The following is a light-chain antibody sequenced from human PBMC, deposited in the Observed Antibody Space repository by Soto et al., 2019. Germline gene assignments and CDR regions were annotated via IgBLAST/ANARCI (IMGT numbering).Light chain of an antibody. CDR3: QQYGTSPPT. J-gene: IGKJ1*01. CDR1: QSVSSSD. CDR2: GAS. V-gene: IGKV3-20*01. Sequence: FTQSPGTWSLSPGARASLYCRASQSVSSSDLAWYQQKPGQAPRLLISGASSRATGIPDRFSGSGSGTDFTLTISRLEPEDFAVFYCQQYGTSPPTFGQGSKVDIK.